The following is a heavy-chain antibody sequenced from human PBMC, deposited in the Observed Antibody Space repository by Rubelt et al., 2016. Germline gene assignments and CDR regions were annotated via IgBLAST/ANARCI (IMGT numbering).Heavy chain of an antibody. D-gene: IGHD2/OR15-2a*01. CDR3: ARNRLLFDY. J-gene: IGHJ4*02. Sequence: RLSCAASGFTFSSYAMHWVRQAPGKGLEWVAVISYDGSNKYYADSVKGRFTISRDNAKNSLYLQMNSLRAEDTAVYYCARNRLLFDYWGQGTLVTVSS. V-gene: IGHV3-30*04. CDR2: ISYDGSNK. CDR1: GFTFSSYA.